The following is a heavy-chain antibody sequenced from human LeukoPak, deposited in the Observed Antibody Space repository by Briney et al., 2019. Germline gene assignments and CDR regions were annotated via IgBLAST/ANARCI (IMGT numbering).Heavy chain of an antibody. CDR1: GFTFSSYE. Sequence: AGGSLRLSCAASGFTFSSYEMNWVRQAPGKGLEWVSYISSSGSTIYYADSVKGRFTISRDNAKNSLYLQMNSLRAEDTAVYYCAREDYDILTGYGGAFDIWGQGTMVTVSS. D-gene: IGHD3-9*01. J-gene: IGHJ3*02. CDR2: ISSSGSTI. V-gene: IGHV3-48*03. CDR3: AREDYDILTGYGGAFDI.